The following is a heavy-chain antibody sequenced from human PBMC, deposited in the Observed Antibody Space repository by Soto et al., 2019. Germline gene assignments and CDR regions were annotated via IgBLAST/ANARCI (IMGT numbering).Heavy chain of an antibody. CDR1: GFTFSSYD. D-gene: IGHD1-26*01. CDR3: ARVKGSGSYYYYYGMDV. CDR2: IGTAGDT. Sequence: GGSLRLSCAASGFTFSSYDMHWVRQATGKGLEWVSAIGTAGDTYYPGSVKGRFTISRENAKNSLYLQMNSLRAEDTAVYYCARVKGSGSYYYYYGMDVRGQGTTVTVSS. J-gene: IGHJ6*02. V-gene: IGHV3-13*01.